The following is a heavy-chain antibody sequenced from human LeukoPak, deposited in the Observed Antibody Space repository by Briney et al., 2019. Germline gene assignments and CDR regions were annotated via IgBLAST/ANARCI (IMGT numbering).Heavy chain of an antibody. D-gene: IGHD3-10*01. V-gene: IGHV3-23*01. CDR3: AKLMVRGVIWYYFDY. J-gene: IGHJ4*02. CDR2: VSGSGAIA. CDR1: GFTFNNYA. Sequence: GGSLRLSCAASGFTFNNYAMSWVRQAPGKGLEWVSTVSGSGAIAYYTDSDKGRFTISRDNSKNTLYLQMNSLRAEDTAVYYCAKLMVRGVIWYYFDYWGQGTLVTVSS.